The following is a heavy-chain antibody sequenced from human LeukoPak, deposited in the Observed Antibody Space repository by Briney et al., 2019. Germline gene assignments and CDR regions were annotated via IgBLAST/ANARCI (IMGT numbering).Heavy chain of an antibody. J-gene: IGHJ4*02. CDR3: ARGHMRVGATPGY. D-gene: IGHD1-26*01. Sequence: SETLSLTCTVSGGSVSSGSYYWSWIRQPPGKGLEWIGYIYYSGSTNYNPSLKSRVTISVDTSKNQFSLKLSSVTAADTAVYYCARGHMRVGATPGYWGQGTLVTVSS. CDR2: IYYSGST. V-gene: IGHV4-61*01. CDR1: GGSVSSGSYY.